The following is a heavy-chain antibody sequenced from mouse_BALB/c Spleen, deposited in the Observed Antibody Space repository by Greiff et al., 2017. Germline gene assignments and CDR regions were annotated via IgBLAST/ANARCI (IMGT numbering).Heavy chain of an antibody. J-gene: IGHJ4*01. CDR1: GFNIKDYY. CDR2: IDPENGDT. D-gene: IGHD2-14*01. V-gene: IGHV14-4*02. CDR3: NERYDRGGYAMDY. Sequence: EVQLQQSGAELVRSGASVKLSCTASGFNIKDYYMHWVKQRPEQGLEWIGWIDPENGDTEYAPKFQGKATMTADTSSNTAYLQLSSLTSEDTAVYYCNERYDRGGYAMDYWGQGTSVTVSS.